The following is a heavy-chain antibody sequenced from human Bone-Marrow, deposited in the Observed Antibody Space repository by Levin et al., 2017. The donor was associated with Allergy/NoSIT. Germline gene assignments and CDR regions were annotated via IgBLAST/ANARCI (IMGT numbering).Heavy chain of an antibody. CDR1: GYTFTSYD. V-gene: IGHV1-8*01. CDR2: MNPNSGNT. CDR3: ARGGFTRYNWNYGSDY. D-gene: IGHD1-7*01. J-gene: IGHJ4*02. Sequence: ASVKVSCKASGYTFTSYDINWVRQATGQGLEWMGWMNPNSGNTGYAQKFQGRVTMTRNTSISTAYMELSSLRSEDTAVYYCARGGFTRYNWNYGSDYWGQGTLVTVSS.